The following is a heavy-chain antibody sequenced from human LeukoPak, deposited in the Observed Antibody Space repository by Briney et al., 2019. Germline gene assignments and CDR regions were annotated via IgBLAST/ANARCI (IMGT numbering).Heavy chain of an antibody. V-gene: IGHV2-5*02. CDR2: IYWDDDR. Sequence: SGPTLVNPTQTLTLTCTFSGFSLNTRGVGVGWIRQPPGRALEWLPLIYWDDDRRYSSSLKSRLTITKDTSKNEVVLTMTNMDPVDTATYYCAHRKNYYDSSVFDYWGQGTLVTDSS. J-gene: IGHJ4*02. D-gene: IGHD3-22*01. CDR1: GFSLNTRGVG. CDR3: AHRKNYYDSSVFDY.